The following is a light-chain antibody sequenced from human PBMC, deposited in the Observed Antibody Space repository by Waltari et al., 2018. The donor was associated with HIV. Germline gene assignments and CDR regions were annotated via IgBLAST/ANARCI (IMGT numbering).Light chain of an antibody. CDR2: GAS. CDR3: QQYNNLPFT. Sequence: EIVMTQSPATLSVSPGERATLSCRASQSVSSNLAWYQQNPGQAPRLLIYGASTRATGVPARFSGSGSGTEFTLTSSSLQSEDFALYYCQQYNNLPFTFGPVTKVDIK. CDR1: QSVSSN. V-gene: IGKV3-15*01. J-gene: IGKJ3*01.